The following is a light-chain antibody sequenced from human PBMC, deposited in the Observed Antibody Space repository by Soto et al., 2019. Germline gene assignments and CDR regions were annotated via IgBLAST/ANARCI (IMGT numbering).Light chain of an antibody. V-gene: IGLV2-14*01. J-gene: IGLJ1*01. CDR2: EVN. CDR1: SSDIVCYEY. Sequence: SALSQPAALSGSRGQSMTISCTGTSSDIVCYEYVWWLQQKPFKSPKLMISEVNNRPSGVSNRFSGSKSGNTAYLTISGLQVEDEAEYFCSSFTTTSTHVFGTGTKSPS. CDR3: SSFTTTSTHV.